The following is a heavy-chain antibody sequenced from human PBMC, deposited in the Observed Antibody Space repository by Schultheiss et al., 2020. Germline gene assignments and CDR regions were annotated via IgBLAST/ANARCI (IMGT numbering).Heavy chain of an antibody. CDR3: ARVLTMTPYYYYGMDV. V-gene: IGHV1-8*02. CDR1: GFSFTTYY. D-gene: IGHD3-22*01. Sequence: ASVKVSCKASGFSFTTYYLHWVRQAPGQGLEWMGWMNPNSGNTGYAQKFQGRVTMTRNTSISTAYMELSSLRSEDTAVYYCARVLTMTPYYYYGMDVWGQGTTVTVSS. J-gene: IGHJ6*02. CDR2: MNPNSGNT.